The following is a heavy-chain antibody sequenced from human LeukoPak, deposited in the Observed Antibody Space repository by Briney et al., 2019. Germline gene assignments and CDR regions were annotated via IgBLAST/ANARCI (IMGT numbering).Heavy chain of an antibody. CDR2: INPGGGST. J-gene: IGHJ4*02. CDR1: GYTFTGYY. CDR3: ARRGWIAGTSLFDY. Sequence: ASVKVSCKASGYTFTGYYMHWVRQAPGQGLEWMGIINPGGGSTTYAQKFQGRVTMTRDTSTSTVYMELSSLRSEDTAVYYCARRGWIAGTSLFDYWGQGTLVTVSS. V-gene: IGHV1-46*01. D-gene: IGHD1-20*01.